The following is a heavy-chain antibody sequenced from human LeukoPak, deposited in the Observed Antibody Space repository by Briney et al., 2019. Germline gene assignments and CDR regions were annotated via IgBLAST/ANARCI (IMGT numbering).Heavy chain of an antibody. CDR2: IRYDGSNK. V-gene: IGHV3-30*02. D-gene: IGHD3-10*01. Sequence: GGSLRLSCAASGFTFSSYGMHWVRQAPGKGLEWVAFIRYDGSNKYYADSVKGRFTISRENAKNSLSLQMNSLRAEDTAVYYCARPLMYYYGSETYFWFYPWGQGTLVTVSS. J-gene: IGHJ5*02. CDR3: ARPLMYYYGSETYFWFYP. CDR1: GFTFSSYG.